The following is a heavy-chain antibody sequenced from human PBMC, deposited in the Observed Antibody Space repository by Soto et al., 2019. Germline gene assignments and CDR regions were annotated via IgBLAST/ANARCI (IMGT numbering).Heavy chain of an antibody. D-gene: IGHD3-10*01. V-gene: IGHV3-74*01. CDR2: IDNAGTDS. Sequence: EVQLVESGGGLVQPGGSLRLSGEASGFTLSGRSRPWVRQAPGKGLVWVSGIDNAGTDSTYADSVKGRFTSSRDNAKNMLYLQMNSLRVEDTAVYYCARGWFGPDVWGKGTTVTVSS. J-gene: IGHJ6*04. CDR3: ARGWFGPDV. CDR1: GFTLSGRS.